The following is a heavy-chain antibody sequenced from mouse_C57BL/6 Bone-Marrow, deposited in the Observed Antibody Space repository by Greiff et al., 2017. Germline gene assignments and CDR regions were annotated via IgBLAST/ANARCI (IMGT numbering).Heavy chain of an antibody. CDR3: AREDYYGSSLYFDY. CDR1: GYTFTSYG. D-gene: IGHD1-1*01. CDR2: IYPRSGNT. V-gene: IGHV1-81*01. Sequence: QVQLKESGAELARPGASVKLSCKASGYTFTSYGISWVKQRTGQGLEWIGEIYPRSGNTYYNEKFKGKATLTADKSSSTAYMELRSLTSEDSAVYFCAREDYYGSSLYFDYWGQGTTVTVSA. J-gene: IGHJ2*01.